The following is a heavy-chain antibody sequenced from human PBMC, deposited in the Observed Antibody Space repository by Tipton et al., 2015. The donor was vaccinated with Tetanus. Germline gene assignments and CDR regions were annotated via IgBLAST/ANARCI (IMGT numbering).Heavy chain of an antibody. Sequence: TLSLTCTVSGGSMSNLWWGWVRQPAGKAPEWIGRIFSTGGPGYNPSLKGRVTVSVDTSKNQFSLKLNSVTAADTAVYYCARAGPYSGSYGGFDFWGQGILVTVSS. V-gene: IGHV4-4*07. D-gene: IGHD1-26*01. CDR1: GGSMSNLW. J-gene: IGHJ4*02. CDR3: ARAGPYSGSYGGFDF. CDR2: IFSTGGP.